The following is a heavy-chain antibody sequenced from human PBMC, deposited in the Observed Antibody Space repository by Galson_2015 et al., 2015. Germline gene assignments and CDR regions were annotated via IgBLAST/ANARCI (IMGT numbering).Heavy chain of an antibody. CDR3: ARDQSGIAARIDY. CDR1: GYTFTSYA. J-gene: IGHJ4*02. Sequence: SVKVSCKASGYTFTSYAMNWVRQAPGQGLEWMGWINTNTGNPTYAQGFTGRFVFSLDTSVSTAYLQISSLKAEDTAAYYCARDQSGIAARIDYWGQGTLVTVSS. D-gene: IGHD6-13*01. V-gene: IGHV7-4-1*02. CDR2: INTNTGNP.